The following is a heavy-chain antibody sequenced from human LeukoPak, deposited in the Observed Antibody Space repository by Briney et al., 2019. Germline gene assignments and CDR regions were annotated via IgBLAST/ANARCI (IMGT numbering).Heavy chain of an antibody. J-gene: IGHJ5*02. V-gene: IGHV1-8*03. Sequence: GASVKVSCKASGYTFTSYDINWVRQATGQGLEWMGWMNPNSGNTGYAQKFQGRVTITRKTSISTAYMELRSLRSADTAVYYCARDYDGRGYYQFDPWGRGTLVTVSS. CDR2: MNPNSGNT. CDR3: ARDYDGRGYYQFDP. CDR1: GYTFTSYD. D-gene: IGHD3-22*01.